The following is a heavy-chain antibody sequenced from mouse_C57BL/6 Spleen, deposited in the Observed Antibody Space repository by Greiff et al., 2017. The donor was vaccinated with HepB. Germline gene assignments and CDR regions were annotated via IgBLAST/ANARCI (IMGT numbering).Heavy chain of an antibody. V-gene: IGHV1-64*01. J-gene: IGHJ4*01. CDR2: IHPNSGST. D-gene: IGHD2-2*01. CDR3: ARPVTYYAMDY. CDR1: GYTFTSYW. Sequence: QVQLQQPGAELVKPGASVKLSCKASGYTFTSYWMHWVKQRPGQGLEWIGMIHPNSGSTNYNEKFKSKATLTVDKSSSTVYMQLSSLTSEDSAVYYCARPVTYYAMDYWGQGTSVTVSS.